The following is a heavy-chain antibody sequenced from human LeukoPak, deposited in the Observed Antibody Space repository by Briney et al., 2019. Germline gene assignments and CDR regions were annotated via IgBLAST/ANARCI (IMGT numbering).Heavy chain of an antibody. CDR2: MNPNSGNT. V-gene: IGHV1-8*03. Sequence: ASVEVSCKASGYTFTSYDINWVRQATGQGLEWMGWMNPNSGNTGYAQKFQGRVTITRNTSISTAYMELSSLRSEDTAVYYCARLGYCSGGSCYGFDYWGQGTLVTVSS. CDR3: ARLGYCSGGSCYGFDY. CDR1: GYTFTSYD. J-gene: IGHJ4*02. D-gene: IGHD2-15*01.